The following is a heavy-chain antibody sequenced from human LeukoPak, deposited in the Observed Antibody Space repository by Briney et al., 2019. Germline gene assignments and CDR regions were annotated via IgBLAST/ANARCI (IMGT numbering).Heavy chain of an antibody. V-gene: IGHV3-23*01. CDR1: GFAFSSYA. CDR2: ISGSGGST. D-gene: IGHD1-20*01. J-gene: IGHJ3*02. CDR3: AKEGYNWNGKNAFDI. Sequence: GSLRLSCAASGFAFSSYAMSWVRQAPGKGLEWVSAISGSGGSTYYAGSVKGRFTISRDNSKNTLYLQMNSLRAEDTAVYYCAKEGYNWNGKNAFDIWGQGTMVTVSS.